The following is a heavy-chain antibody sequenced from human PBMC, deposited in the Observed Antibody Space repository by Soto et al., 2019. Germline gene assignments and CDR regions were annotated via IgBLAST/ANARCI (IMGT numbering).Heavy chain of an antibody. V-gene: IGHV6-1*01. Sequence: SQTLSLTCAISGDSVSSNSAAWNWIRQSPSRGLEWLGRTYYRSKWYNDYAVSVQSRITINPDTSKNQFSLQLNSVTPEDTAVYYCAREEFIAAAGRGGGRRDYYYYGLDVWGHGTTVTVSS. CDR1: GDSVSSNSAA. CDR3: AREEFIAAAGRGGGRRDYYYYGLDV. J-gene: IGHJ6*02. CDR2: TYYRSKWYN. D-gene: IGHD6-13*01.